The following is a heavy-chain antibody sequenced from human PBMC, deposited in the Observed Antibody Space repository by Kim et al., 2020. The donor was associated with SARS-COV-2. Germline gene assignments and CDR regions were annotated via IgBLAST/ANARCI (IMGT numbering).Heavy chain of an antibody. CDR3: ARMGFSGIAVAGTIPRGFDY. J-gene: IGHJ4*02. D-gene: IGHD6-19*01. Sequence: SETLSLTCAVYGGSFSGYYWSWIRQPPGKGLEWIGEINHSGSTNYNPSLKSRVTISVDTSKNQFSLKLSSVTAADTAVYYCARMGFSGIAVAGTIPRGFDYWGQGTLVTVSS. CDR2: INHSGST. V-gene: IGHV4-34*01. CDR1: GGSFSGYY.